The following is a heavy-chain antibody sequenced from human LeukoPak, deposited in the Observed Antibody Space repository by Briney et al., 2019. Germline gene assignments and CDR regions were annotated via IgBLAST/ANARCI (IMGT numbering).Heavy chain of an antibody. D-gene: IGHD4-11*01. J-gene: IGHJ4*02. Sequence: KSSETLSLTCTVSGGSISSYYWSWIRQPPGKGLEWIGYIYYSGSTNYNPSPKSRVTISVDTSKNQFSLKLSSVTAADTAVYYCARDRHDYRPSPPVWGQGTLVTVSS. V-gene: IGHV4-59*01. CDR1: GGSISSYY. CDR3: ARDRHDYRPSPPV. CDR2: IYYSGST.